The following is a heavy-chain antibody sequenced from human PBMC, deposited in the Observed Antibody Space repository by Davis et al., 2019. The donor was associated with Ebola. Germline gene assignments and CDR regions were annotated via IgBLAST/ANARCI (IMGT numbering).Heavy chain of an antibody. V-gene: IGHV3-23*01. CDR1: GFTFSSYA. J-gene: IGHJ4*02. CDR2: ISGSGGST. Sequence: PGGSLRLSCAASGFTFSSYAMSWVRQAPGKGLEWVSGISGSGGSTYFADSVKGRSTITRENSKNTVYLQINSLRAEDTAVYYCAKDVTSTGKKGAHNYWGQGTLVTVSS. CDR3: AKDVTSTGKKGAHNY. D-gene: IGHD1-1*01.